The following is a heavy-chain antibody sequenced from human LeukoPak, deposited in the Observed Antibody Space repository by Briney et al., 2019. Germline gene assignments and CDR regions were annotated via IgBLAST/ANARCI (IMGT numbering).Heavy chain of an antibody. CDR2: ISSYDGNT. CDR1: GFTFTSRG. J-gene: IGHJ4*02. Sequence: ASVKVSCKTSGFTFTSRGTSWVRQAPGQGLEWMGWISSYDGNTKSVDKLQGRVTMTTDTSTSTAYMELRSLRSDDTAVYYCARDAYGSGKGYFDYWGQGTLVTVSS. D-gene: IGHD3-10*01. V-gene: IGHV1-18*01. CDR3: ARDAYGSGKGYFDY.